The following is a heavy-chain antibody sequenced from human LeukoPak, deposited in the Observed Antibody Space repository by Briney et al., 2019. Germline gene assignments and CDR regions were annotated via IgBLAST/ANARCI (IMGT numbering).Heavy chain of an antibody. V-gene: IGHV1-69*13. CDR2: IIPIFGTA. CDR1: GGTFSSYA. CDR3: ARGLDCSGGSCYWIDFDY. D-gene: IGHD2-15*01. J-gene: IGHJ4*02. Sequence: SVTVSCKASGGTFSSYAISWVRQAPGQGLEWMGGIIPIFGTANYAQTFQGRVTITADESTSTAYMELSSLRSEDTAVYYCARGLDCSGGSCYWIDFDYWGQGTLVTVSS.